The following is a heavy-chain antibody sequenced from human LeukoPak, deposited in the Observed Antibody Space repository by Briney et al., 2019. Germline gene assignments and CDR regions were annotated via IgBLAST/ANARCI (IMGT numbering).Heavy chain of an antibody. J-gene: IGHJ6*02. V-gene: IGHV3-30*18. Sequence: PGGSLRLSCAASGFTFGNYGMHWVRQAPGKGLEWVAVTSYDGGNKYYADSVKGRLTISRDNSKNTLYLQMNCLSDEDTALYYCAKDRGSYYYDIDVWGQGTTVTVS. CDR3: AKDRGSYYYDIDV. CDR1: GFTFGNYG. CDR2: TSYDGGNK.